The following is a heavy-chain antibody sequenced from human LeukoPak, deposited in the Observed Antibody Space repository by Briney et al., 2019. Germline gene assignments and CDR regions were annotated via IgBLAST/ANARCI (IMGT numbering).Heavy chain of an antibody. CDR3: TRVGSVDTSGYYDY. J-gene: IGHJ4*02. CDR2: INPSGGSP. CDR1: GYTFTTYY. V-gene: IGHV1-46*01. D-gene: IGHD3-22*01. Sequence: ASVKVSCKASGYTFTTYYIHWVRQAPGQGLEWLGIINPSGGSPTYAQKFQGRVTMTRDTSTSTVYMELSSLRSDDTAVYYCTRVGSVDTSGYYDYWGQGTLVTVSS.